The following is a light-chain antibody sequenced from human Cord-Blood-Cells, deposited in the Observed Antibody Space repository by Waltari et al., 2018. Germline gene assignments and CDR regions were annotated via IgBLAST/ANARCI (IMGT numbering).Light chain of an antibody. Sequence: IQLTHSPSSLSASVGDRDTITCRASQSISSYLNWYQQKPGKAPKLLIYAASSLQSGVPSRFSGSGSGTDFTLTISSLQPEDFATYYCQQSYSNPYTFGQGTKLEIK. CDR2: AAS. J-gene: IGKJ2*01. CDR1: QSISSY. CDR3: QQSYSNPYT. V-gene: IGKV1-39*01.